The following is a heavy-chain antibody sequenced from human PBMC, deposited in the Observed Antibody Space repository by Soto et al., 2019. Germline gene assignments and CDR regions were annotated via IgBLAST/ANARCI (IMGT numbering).Heavy chain of an antibody. D-gene: IGHD6-19*01. Sequence: QVQLVESGGGVIQPGRSLRLSCAASGFTFSNFGMHWVRQAPGRGLEWVAVISYAGRNKYYADSVKGRFTISRDNSKNTLYLQMNSLRAEDTALYYCAKVVLGQWLDPGDYWGQGTLVTVSS. V-gene: IGHV3-30*18. CDR3: AKVVLGQWLDPGDY. J-gene: IGHJ4*02. CDR1: GFTFSNFG. CDR2: ISYAGRNK.